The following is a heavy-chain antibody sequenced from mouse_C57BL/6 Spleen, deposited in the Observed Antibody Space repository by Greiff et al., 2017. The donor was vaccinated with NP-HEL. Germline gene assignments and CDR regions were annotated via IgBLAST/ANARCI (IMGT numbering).Heavy chain of an antibody. CDR3: ARYPFAY. CDR1: GYTFTSYW. Sequence: QVQLQQPGAELVRPGSSVKLSCKASGYTFTSYWMDWVKQRPGQGLEWIGNIYPSDSATHYNQKFKDKATLTVDKSSSTAHMQLSSLTSEDSAVYYCARYPFAYWGQGTLVTVSA. CDR2: IYPSDSAT. J-gene: IGHJ3*01. D-gene: IGHD5-1*01. V-gene: IGHV1-61*01.